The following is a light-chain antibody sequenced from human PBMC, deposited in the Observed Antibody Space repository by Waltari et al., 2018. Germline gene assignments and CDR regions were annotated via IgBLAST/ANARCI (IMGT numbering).Light chain of an antibody. V-gene: IGKV2-30*02. J-gene: IGKJ2*01. Sequence: EVVMTQSPVSLSVTLGQAASISCKSSQSLVPVDGNTYLNWFHQRPGQSPRRLIYWVFNRDSGVPDRFSGSGSDTDFTLRISRVEAEDVGVYYCMQGTRWPYTFGQGTQLDIK. CDR1: QSLVPVDGNTY. CDR3: MQGTRWPYT. CDR2: WVF.